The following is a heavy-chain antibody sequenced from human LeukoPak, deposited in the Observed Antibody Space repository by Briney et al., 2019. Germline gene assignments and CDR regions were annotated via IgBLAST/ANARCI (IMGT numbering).Heavy chain of an antibody. CDR2: IYSGGST. V-gene: IGHV3-53*01. D-gene: IGHD1-26*01. Sequence: GGSLRLSCAASGFIFSDYYMSWIRQAPGKGLEWVSIIYSGGSTFYADSVKGRFTISRDNSKNTLYLQMNSLRAKDTAVYYCARGGSYLSAFDIWGQGTMVTVSS. CDR1: GFIFSDYY. J-gene: IGHJ3*02. CDR3: ARGGSYLSAFDI.